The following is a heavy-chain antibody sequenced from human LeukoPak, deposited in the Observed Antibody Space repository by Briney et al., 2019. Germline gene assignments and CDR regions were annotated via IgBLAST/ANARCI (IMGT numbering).Heavy chain of an antibody. Sequence: ASVKVSCKASGYTFTGYYMHWVRQAPGQGLEWVGWINPKSGGTNNAHKFQGRLTMTRDTSISTASMDLSRLRSDDTHVYFCSRRFYSSSCFTFDYWGQGTLVTVS. CDR2: INPKSGGT. V-gene: IGHV1-2*02. D-gene: IGHD6-13*01. CDR3: SRRFYSSSCFTFDY. CDR1: GYTFTGYY. J-gene: IGHJ4*02.